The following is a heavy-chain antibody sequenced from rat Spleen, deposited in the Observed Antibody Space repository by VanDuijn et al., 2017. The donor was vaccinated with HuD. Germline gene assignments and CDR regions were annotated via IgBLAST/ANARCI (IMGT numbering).Heavy chain of an antibody. CDR1: GFSLTSYN. J-gene: IGHJ2*01. V-gene: IGHV2-30*01. Sequence: VQLKESGPGLVQPSQTLSLTCTVSGFSLTSYNVHWVRQPTGKGLEWMGIIWTGGTTDYNSALKSRLSISRDTSKGQVFLKMNSLQTEDRGTYYGARAGSTREGLGYFDYWGQGVMVTVSS. CDR2: IWTGGTT. CDR3: ARAGSTREGLGYFDY. D-gene: IGHD1-4*01.